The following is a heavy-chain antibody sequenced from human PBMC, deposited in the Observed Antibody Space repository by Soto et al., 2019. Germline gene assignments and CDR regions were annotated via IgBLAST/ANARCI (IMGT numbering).Heavy chain of an antibody. J-gene: IGHJ4*02. V-gene: IGHV3-30-3*01. CDR1: GFTFSSYA. D-gene: IGHD6-19*01. CDR2: ISYDGSNK. Sequence: PGGSLRLSCAASGFTFSSYAMHWVRQAPGKGLEWVAVISYDGSNKYYADSVKGRFTISRDNSKNTLYLQMNSLRAEDTAVYHCARNIAVADPEGFDYWAQRTLVTVSS. CDR3: ARNIAVADPEGFDY.